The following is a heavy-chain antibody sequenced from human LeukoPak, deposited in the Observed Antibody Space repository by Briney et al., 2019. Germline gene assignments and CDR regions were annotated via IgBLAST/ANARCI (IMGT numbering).Heavy chain of an antibody. CDR2: INPNSGGT. D-gene: IGHD3-10*01. CDR1: GYTFIAYY. CDR3: ARDYQLITMVRGVFDY. Sequence: ASVKVSCRASGYTFIAYYMHWVRQAPGQGLEWMGWINPNSGGTNYAQKFQGRVTMTRDTSISTAYMELSRLRSDDTAVYYCARDYQLITMVRGVFDYWGQGTLVTVSS. V-gene: IGHV1-2*02. J-gene: IGHJ4*02.